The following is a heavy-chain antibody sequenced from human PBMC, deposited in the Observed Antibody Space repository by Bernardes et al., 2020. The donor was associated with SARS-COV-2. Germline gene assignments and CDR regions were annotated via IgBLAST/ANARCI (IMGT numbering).Heavy chain of an antibody. V-gene: IGHV3-66*01. J-gene: IGHJ4*02. CDR1: GFTVGVNY. Sequence: WGSLRLSCAASGFTVGVNYMTWVRQPPGKGLEWISVIFCGGDAFYAESVKGRFTISRDNSKNTLYLQMNSLRAEDTAVYYCARDPVGAYYFDSWGQGTLVAVST. CDR2: IFCGGDA. CDR3: ARDPVGAYYFDS. D-gene: IGHD1-26*01.